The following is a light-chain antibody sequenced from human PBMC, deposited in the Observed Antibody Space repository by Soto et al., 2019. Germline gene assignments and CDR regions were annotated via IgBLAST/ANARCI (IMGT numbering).Light chain of an antibody. V-gene: IGKV1-12*01. CDR3: QQAYRVPHT. CDR1: QAINGW. CDR2: VAS. Sequence: DIQMTQSPRSVSASVGDRVTVTCRASQAINGWLSWYQQKPGKAPKLLISVASRLESGVPSRFRGSGAGTEFSLPVTSLQPEDYATYYCQQAYRVPHTFGQGTRLEI. J-gene: IGKJ2*01.